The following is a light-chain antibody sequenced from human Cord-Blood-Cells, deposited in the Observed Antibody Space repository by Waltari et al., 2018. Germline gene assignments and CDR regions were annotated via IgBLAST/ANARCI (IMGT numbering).Light chain of an antibody. CDR2: DVS. J-gene: IGLJ2*01. CDR1: SSDVGGYNY. CDR3: CSYAGSVV. V-gene: IGLV2-11*01. Sequence: QSALTQPRSGSGSPGQSVTIPCTGTSSDVGGYNYVSWYQQHPGKAPKLMIYDVSKRPSGVPDRFSGSKSGNTASLTISGLQAEDEADYYCCSYAGSVVFGGGTKLTVL.